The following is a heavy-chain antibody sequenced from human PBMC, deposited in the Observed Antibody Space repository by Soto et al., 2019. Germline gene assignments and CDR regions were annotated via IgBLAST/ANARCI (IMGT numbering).Heavy chain of an antibody. CDR3: ARGRRGDGY. Sequence: SETLSLTCAVYGGSFSGYYWSWIRQPPGKGLEWIGEINHSGSTNYNPSLKSRVTISVDTSKNQFSLKLSSVTAADTAVYYCARGRRGDGYLGQGNLVTVSS. V-gene: IGHV4-34*01. D-gene: IGHD2-21*01. J-gene: IGHJ4*02. CDR1: GGSFSGYY. CDR2: INHSGST.